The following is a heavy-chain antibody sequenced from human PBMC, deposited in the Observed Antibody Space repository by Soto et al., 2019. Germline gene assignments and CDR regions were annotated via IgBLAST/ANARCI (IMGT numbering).Heavy chain of an antibody. Sequence: SETLSLTCAVSGGPISSGGYSWSWIRQPPGKGLEWIGYIYHSGSTYYIPSLKSRVTISVDRSKNQFSLKLSSVTAADTAVYYCARVPDRWGQGTLVTV. CDR2: IYHSGST. J-gene: IGHJ5*02. D-gene: IGHD2-2*01. CDR3: ARVPDR. CDR1: GGPISSGGYS. V-gene: IGHV4-30-2*01.